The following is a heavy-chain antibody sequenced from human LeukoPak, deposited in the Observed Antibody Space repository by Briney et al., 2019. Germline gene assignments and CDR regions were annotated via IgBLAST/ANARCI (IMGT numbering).Heavy chain of an antibody. Sequence: PSETLSLTCAVYGGSFSGYYWSWIRQPPGKGLEWIGEINHSGSTNYNPSLKSRVTISVDTSKNQFSLKLSSVTAADTAVYYCARGPSRSGGSLNGLKFDPWGQGTLVTVSS. J-gene: IGHJ5*02. D-gene: IGHD2-15*01. CDR1: GGSFSGYY. CDR3: ARGPSRSGGSLNGLKFDP. V-gene: IGHV4-34*01. CDR2: INHSGST.